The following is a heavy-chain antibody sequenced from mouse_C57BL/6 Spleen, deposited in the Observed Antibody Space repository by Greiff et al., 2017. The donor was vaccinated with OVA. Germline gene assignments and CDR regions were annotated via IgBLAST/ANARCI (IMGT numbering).Heavy chain of an antibody. CDR3: ARRGMVPYFDY. V-gene: IGHV3-6*01. CDR1: GYSITSGYY. D-gene: IGHD2-3*01. CDR2: ISYDGSN. Sequence: EVKLQESGPGLVKPSQSLSLTCSVTGYSITSGYYWNWIRQFPGNKLEWMGYISYDGSNNYNPSLKNRISITRDTSKNQFFLKLNSVTTEDTATYYCARRGMVPYFDYWGQGTTLTVSS. J-gene: IGHJ2*01.